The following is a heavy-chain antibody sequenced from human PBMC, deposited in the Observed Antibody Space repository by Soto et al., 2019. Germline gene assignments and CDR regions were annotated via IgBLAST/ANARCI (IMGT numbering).Heavy chain of an antibody. Sequence: PGESLKISCKGSGYSFTSYWIAWVRQMPGKGLEWMGIINPGDSNTRYSPSFQGQVTISADKSISTAYLQWSSLKASETAIYYCATRRPAMNPYYFDYWGQGTLVTVSS. CDR2: INPGDSNT. V-gene: IGHV5-51*01. J-gene: IGHJ4*02. CDR1: GYSFTSYW. D-gene: IGHD2-2*01. CDR3: ATRRPAMNPYYFDY.